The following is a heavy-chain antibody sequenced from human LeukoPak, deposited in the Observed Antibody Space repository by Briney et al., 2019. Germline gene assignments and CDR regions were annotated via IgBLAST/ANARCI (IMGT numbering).Heavy chain of an antibody. CDR3: AKGGTSKQWLVGGAFDI. V-gene: IGHV3-33*06. CDR1: GFTFSSYG. J-gene: IGHJ3*02. CDR2: IWYGGSNK. D-gene: IGHD6-19*01. Sequence: GGSLRLSCAASGFTFSSYGMHWVRQAPGKGLEWVAVIWYGGSNKYYADSVKGRFTISRDNSKNTLYLQMNSLRAEDTAVYYCAKGGTSKQWLVGGAFDIWGQGTMVTVSS.